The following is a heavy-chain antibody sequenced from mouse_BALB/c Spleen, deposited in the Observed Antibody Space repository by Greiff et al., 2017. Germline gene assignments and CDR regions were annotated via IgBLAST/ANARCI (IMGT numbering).Heavy chain of an antibody. CDR1: GYTFTDYW. J-gene: IGHJ2*01. V-gene: IGHV1-69*01. CDR3: AIGNYVLY. CDR2: IDTSDSYT. Sequence: VQLQQPGAELVMPGASVKMSCKASGYTFTDYWMHWVKQRPGQGLEWIGAIDTSDSYTSYNQKFKGKATLTVDESSSTAYMQLSSLTSEDSAVYYCAIGNYVLYWGQGTTLTVSS. D-gene: IGHD2-1*01.